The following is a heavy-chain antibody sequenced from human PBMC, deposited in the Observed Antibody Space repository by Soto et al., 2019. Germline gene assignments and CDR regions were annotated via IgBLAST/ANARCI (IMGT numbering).Heavy chain of an antibody. J-gene: IGHJ4*02. Sequence: SQTLSLTCAISGDNVPNNTASWSWIRQSPSRGLEWLGRTFFRSKWSNDYAVSVKSRIIINADTSQNQFSLNLDSVTAADTAVYFCARDFAYFDSWGQGTLVTVSS. CDR1: GDNVPNNTAS. CDR3: ARDFAYFDS. D-gene: IGHD3-3*01. CDR2: TFFRSKWSN. V-gene: IGHV6-1*01.